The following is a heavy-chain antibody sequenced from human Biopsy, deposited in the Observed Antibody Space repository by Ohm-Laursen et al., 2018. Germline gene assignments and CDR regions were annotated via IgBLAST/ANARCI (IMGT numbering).Heavy chain of an antibody. CDR2: ISYNERT. V-gene: IGHV4-31*03. D-gene: IGHD3-9*01. CDR1: GASVKTSGYF. CDR3: VREPKTGTAEAWYFDL. J-gene: IGHJ2*01. Sequence: PSETLSLTCSVSGASVKTSGYFWAWIRQRPGKGLEWIGYISYNERTHYNPSLTSRLAISFDTSNNRISLQLRSVSVADTAVYYCVREPKTGTAEAWYFDLGGRGSPVTVPS.